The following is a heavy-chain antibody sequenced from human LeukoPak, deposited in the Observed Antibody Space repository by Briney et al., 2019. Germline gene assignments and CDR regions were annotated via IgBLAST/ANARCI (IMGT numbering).Heavy chain of an antibody. CDR1: GFTFSSYG. CDR2: ISGSGGST. CDR3: ATTVTNDILTGYFDY. V-gene: IGHV3-23*01. J-gene: IGHJ4*02. D-gene: IGHD3-9*01. Sequence: GGSLRLSCAASGFTFSSYGMSWVRQAPGKGLEWVSAISGSGGSTYYADSVKGRFTISRDNSKNTLYLQMNSLRAEDTAVYYCATTVTNDILTGYFDYWGQGTLVTVSS.